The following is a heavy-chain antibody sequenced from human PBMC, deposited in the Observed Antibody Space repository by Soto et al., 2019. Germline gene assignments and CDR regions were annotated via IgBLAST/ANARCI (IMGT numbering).Heavy chain of an antibody. CDR1: GGSVRSSSYY. J-gene: IGHJ4*02. V-gene: IGHV4-39*01. CDR3: APHEGGAAADRPLDY. D-gene: IGHD6-13*01. CDR2: IYYSGRT. Sequence: QLRLQESGPGLVKSSETLSLTCTVSGGSVRSSSYYWGWIRQPPGKGLEWIASIYYSGRTHNNPALESRVTMSIDTYTNPFSLKMNSVTAADTAVSYCAPHEGGAAADRPLDYWGQGTLVTVSS.